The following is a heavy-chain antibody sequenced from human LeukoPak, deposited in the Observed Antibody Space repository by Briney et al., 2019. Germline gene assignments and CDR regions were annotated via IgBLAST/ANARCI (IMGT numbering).Heavy chain of an antibody. V-gene: IGHV3-23*01. CDR3: ATDPNGDCIGAFDF. J-gene: IGHJ3*01. Sequence: PGGSLRLSCTASGFTFGDYAMSWFRQAPGKGLEWVAAIGGTGAQTYYADSVRGRFTVSRDNSKNTLYLQMNSLRAEDTAIYYCATDPNGDCIGAFDFWGQGTMVTVSS. D-gene: IGHD2-21*02. CDR1: GFTFGDYA. CDR2: IGGTGAQT.